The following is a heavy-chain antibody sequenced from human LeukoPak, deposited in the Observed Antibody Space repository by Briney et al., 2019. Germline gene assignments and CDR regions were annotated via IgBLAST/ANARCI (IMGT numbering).Heavy chain of an antibody. D-gene: IGHD6-19*01. V-gene: IGHV1-69*05. J-gene: IGHJ6*02. CDR3: AGAVAGPLNFYYYGMDV. CDR2: IIPIFGTA. CDR1: GGTFSSYA. Sequence: ASVKVSCKASGGTFSSYAISWVRQAPGQGLEWMGGIIPIFGTANYAQKFQGRVTMTRDTSTGTVYMELSSLRSEDTAVFYCAGAVAGPLNFYYYGMDVWGQGTTVTVPS.